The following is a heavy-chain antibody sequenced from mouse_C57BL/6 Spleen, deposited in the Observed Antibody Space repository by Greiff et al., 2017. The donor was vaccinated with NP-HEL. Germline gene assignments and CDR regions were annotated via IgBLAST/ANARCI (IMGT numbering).Heavy chain of an antibody. D-gene: IGHD2-5*01. CDR1: GYTFTSYW. V-gene: IGHV1-64*01. CDR3: AAAYYSNPYAMDD. Sequence: VQLQQPGAELVKPGASVKLSCKASGYTFTSYWMHWVKQRPGQGLEWIGMIPPHSGSTNSNEKFKSTATLTVDKSSSTAYMQLSSLTSEDSAVYYGAAAYYSNPYAMDDWGQGTSVTVSS. CDR2: IPPHSGST. J-gene: IGHJ4*01.